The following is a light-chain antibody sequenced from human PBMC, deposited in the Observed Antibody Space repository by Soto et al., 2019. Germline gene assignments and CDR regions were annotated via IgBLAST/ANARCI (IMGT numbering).Light chain of an antibody. J-gene: IGLJ2*01. CDR3: CSYAGSSPS. CDR2: EGS. CDR1: SSDVGSYNL. Sequence: QSALTQPASVSGSPGQSITISCTGPSSDVGSYNLVSWYQQHPGKAPKLMIYEGSKRPSGVSNRFSGSKSGNTASLTISGLQAEDEADYYCCSYAGSSPSFGGGTKLTVL. V-gene: IGLV2-23*01.